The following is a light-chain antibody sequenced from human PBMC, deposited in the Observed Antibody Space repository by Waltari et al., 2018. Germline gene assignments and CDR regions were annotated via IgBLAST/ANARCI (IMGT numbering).Light chain of an antibody. J-gene: IGLJ2*01. CDR3: QVWDGDADHPV. CDR1: GIKDKT. Sequence: YELTQPPSVSVAPGKTAKISRGGHGIKDKTGHWYQQKPGQAPVLVIYDDTVRPSGIPKRISGSDTATLTIARVEAGDEAVYYCQVWDGDADHPVFGGGTKLTVL. V-gene: IGLV3-21*03. CDR2: DDT.